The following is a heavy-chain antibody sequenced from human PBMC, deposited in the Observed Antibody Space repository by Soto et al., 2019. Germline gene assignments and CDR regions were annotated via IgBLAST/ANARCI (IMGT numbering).Heavy chain of an antibody. CDR3: VRGYSYGASAWPPGE. J-gene: IGHJ4*02. CDR2: IYYSGST. V-gene: IGHV4-30-4*01. CDR1: GGSISSGDYY. D-gene: IGHD3-10*01. Sequence: QVQLQESGPGLVKPSQTLSLTCAVSGGSISSGDYYWGWIRQSPGKGLEWIGNIYYSGSTYYNPSLKLRVTIPVDTSKNQFSLKLSSVTAADTALYYCVRGYSYGASAWPPGEWGQGTLVTVSS.